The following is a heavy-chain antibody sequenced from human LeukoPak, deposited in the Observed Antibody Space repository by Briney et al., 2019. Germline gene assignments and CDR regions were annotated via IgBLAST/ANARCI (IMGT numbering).Heavy chain of an antibody. CDR3: AKEIQETTQIDY. V-gene: IGHV3-30*18. Sequence: PGRSLRLSCAASGFTFSSYGMHWVRQAPGKGLEWVAVISYDGSNKYYADSVKGRFTISRDNSKNTLYLQMNSLRAEDTAVYYCAKEIQETTQIDYWGQGTLVTVSS. CDR2: ISYDGSNK. D-gene: IGHD4-17*01. CDR1: GFTFSSYG. J-gene: IGHJ4*02.